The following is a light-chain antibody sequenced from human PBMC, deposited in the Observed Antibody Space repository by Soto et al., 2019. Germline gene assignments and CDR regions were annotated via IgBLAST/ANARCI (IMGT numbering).Light chain of an antibody. CDR2: DVS. Sequence: QSALTQPASVSGSPGQSITISCTGTSSDVGGYNYVSWYQQHPGKAPKLMIYDVSNRPSGVSNRFSGSKSGNTASLTISGLQAEDEGDHYCSSYTSSSTLDVFGTGTKLTVL. CDR1: SSDVGGYNY. V-gene: IGLV2-14*03. J-gene: IGLJ1*01. CDR3: SSYTSSSTLDV.